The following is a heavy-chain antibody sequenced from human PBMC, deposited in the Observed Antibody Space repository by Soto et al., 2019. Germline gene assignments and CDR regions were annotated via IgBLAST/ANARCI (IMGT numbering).Heavy chain of an antibody. CDR2: INHSGST. CDR1: GGSFSGYY. V-gene: IGHV4-34*01. Sequence: PSETLSLTCAVYGGSFSGYYWSWIRQPPGKGLEWIGEINHSGSTNYNPSLKSRGTISVDTSKNQFSLKLSSVTAADTAACYCARGRGSGWYTYYYYIYGMDVWGQGTMVTVSS. D-gene: IGHD6-19*01. J-gene: IGHJ6*02. CDR3: ARGRGSGWYTYYYYIYGMDV.